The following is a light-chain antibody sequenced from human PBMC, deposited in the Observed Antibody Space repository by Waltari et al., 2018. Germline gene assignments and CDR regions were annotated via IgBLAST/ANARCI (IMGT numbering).Light chain of an antibody. CDR3: QQYYENPQT. Sequence: DIVMTQSPASLAVSLGERDTISCRSSPSLLYTSNNRKYLDWYQFKPAHPPVLLLYWASSRASGVPGRFSGGGSWTDFTLTVSSLQAEDVATYHCQQYYENPQTFGQGTKLEIE. CDR1: PSLLYTSNNRKY. V-gene: IGKV4-1*01. J-gene: IGKJ2*01. CDR2: WAS.